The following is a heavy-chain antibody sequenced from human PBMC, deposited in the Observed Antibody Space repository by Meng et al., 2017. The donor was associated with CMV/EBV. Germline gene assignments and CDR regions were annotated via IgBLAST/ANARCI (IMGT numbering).Heavy chain of an antibody. V-gene: IGHV3-53*01. Sequence: GESLKISCAASGFTVSSNYVNWVRQAPGEGLEWVSVIYSGGSTYYADSVKGLFTISRDNSKNTVYRQMNSLRAEDTAVFYCARGVDTAPLGMDIWGQGTTVTVSS. CDR2: IYSGGST. D-gene: IGHD5-18*01. CDR1: GFTVSSNY. CDR3: ARGVDTAPLGMDI. J-gene: IGHJ6*02.